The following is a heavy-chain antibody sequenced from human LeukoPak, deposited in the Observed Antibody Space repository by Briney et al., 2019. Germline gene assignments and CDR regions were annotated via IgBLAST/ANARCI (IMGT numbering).Heavy chain of an antibody. CDR2: VTSSGRTP. CDR1: GFTFNTHA. J-gene: IGHJ4*02. V-gene: IGHV3-23*01. D-gene: IGHD3-10*01. Sequence: GGSLRLSCEASGFTFNTHAMSWVRQTPGKGLEWVASVTSSGRTPYYADSVAGRFIISRDNSKNTLWLQMNSLRGEDTAIYYCAKDRPNFYETSGAYYKPKGDFWGQGSLVTVSS. CDR3: AKDRPNFYETSGAYYKPKGDF.